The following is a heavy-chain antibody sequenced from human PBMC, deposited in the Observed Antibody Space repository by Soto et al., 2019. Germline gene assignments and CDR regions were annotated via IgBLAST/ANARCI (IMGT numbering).Heavy chain of an antibody. CDR2: IKQDGSEK. J-gene: IGHJ6*02. V-gene: IGHV3-7*01. CDR3: ARGSNYGPYYYYGMDF. D-gene: IGHD4-4*01. Sequence: GGSLRLPCAAPGFTLSSHWMSWVRQAPGKGLGLVSNIKQDGSEKYYVDSVKGPFTISIDNAKNSLSLQMNSLRAEDTAVYYCARGSNYGPYYYYGMDFWGQGTTVTVSS. CDR1: GFTLSSHW.